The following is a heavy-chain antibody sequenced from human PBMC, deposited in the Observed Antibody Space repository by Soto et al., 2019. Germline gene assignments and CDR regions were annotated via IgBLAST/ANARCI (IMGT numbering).Heavy chain of an antibody. CDR2: INAGNGNT. CDR3: AREQSGSRPFDY. J-gene: IGHJ4*02. D-gene: IGHD1-26*01. CDR1: GYTFTSYA. V-gene: IGHV1-3*01. Sequence: ASVKVSCKASGYTFTSYAMHWVRQAPGQRLEWMGWINAGNGNTKYSQKFQGRVTITRDTSASTAYMELSSLRSEDTAVYYCAREQSGSRPFDYWGQGTLVTVSS.